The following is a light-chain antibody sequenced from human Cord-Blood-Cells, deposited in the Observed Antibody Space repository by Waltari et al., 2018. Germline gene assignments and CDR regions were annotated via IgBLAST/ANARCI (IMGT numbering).Light chain of an antibody. CDR3: QQYNNRLRYS. CDR2: GAS. CDR1: QSVSRN. V-gene: IGKV3-15*01. J-gene: IGKJ2*03. Sequence: EIVMPHAPATLSLSPGERATLSCMDSQSVSRNLAMYQQKPGQAPRLLIYGASTIATGIPATFSGSGSETEFNLTISSRQSEDYAVYYGQQYNNRLRYSFGQGTTLE.